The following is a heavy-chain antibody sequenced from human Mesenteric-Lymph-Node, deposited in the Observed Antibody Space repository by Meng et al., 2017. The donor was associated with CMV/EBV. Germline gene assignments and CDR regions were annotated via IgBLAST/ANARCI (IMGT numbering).Heavy chain of an antibody. V-gene: IGHV6-1*01. J-gene: IGHJ6*02. CDR1: GDSVSSNSAA. D-gene: IGHD2-2*01. CDR2: TYYRSKWYN. Sequence: LRLSCAISGDSVSSNSAAWNWIRQSPSRGLEWLGRTYYRSKWYNDYAVSVKSRITINPDTSKNQFSLQLNSVTPEDTAVYYCARAIYLFVPAARTYYYGMDVWGQGTTVTVSS. CDR3: ARAIYLFVPAARTYYYGMDV.